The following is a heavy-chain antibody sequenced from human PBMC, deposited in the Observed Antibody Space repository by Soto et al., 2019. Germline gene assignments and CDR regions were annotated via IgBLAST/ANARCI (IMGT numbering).Heavy chain of an antibody. D-gene: IGHD6-6*01. CDR1: GYTFTSYG. Sequence: ASVKVSCKASGYTFTSYGISWVRQAPGQGLEWMGWISAYNGNTNYAQKLQGRVTMTTDTSTSTAYMELRSLRSDDTAVYYCARVGEHSSSFFWFDTWGQGTLVTVSS. CDR2: ISAYNGNT. J-gene: IGHJ5*02. CDR3: ARVGEHSSSFFWFDT. V-gene: IGHV1-18*04.